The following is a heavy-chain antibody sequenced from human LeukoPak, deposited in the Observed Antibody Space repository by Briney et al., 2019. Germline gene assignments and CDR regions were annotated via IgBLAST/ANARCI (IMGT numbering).Heavy chain of an antibody. CDR1: GFTFSTYA. D-gene: IGHD3-22*01. Sequence: GGSLRLSCVASGFTFSTYAMSWVRQAPGKGLEWVSAISTSGGNTYYADSVKGRFTISRDNSKNTLYLQMNSLRAEDTAVYYCAKPDTYYYDSSDAFDIWGQGTMVTVSS. CDR3: AKPDTYYYDSSDAFDI. V-gene: IGHV3-23*01. J-gene: IGHJ3*02. CDR2: ISTSGGNT.